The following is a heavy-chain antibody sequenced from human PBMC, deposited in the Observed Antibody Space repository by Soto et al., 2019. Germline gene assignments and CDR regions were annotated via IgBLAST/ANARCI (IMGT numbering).Heavy chain of an antibody. Sequence: QITLKESGPPLVKPTQTLTLTCTFSGFSLSTSGVGVGWIRQPPGKALEWLALIYWDDDKRYSPSLKSRLTIIKDTSKNQVVLTMTNMDPVDTATYYCAHYYYDSSGDAFDIWGQGTMVTVSS. CDR3: AHYYYDSSGDAFDI. V-gene: IGHV2-5*02. CDR1: GFSLSTSGVG. D-gene: IGHD3-22*01. J-gene: IGHJ3*02. CDR2: IYWDDDK.